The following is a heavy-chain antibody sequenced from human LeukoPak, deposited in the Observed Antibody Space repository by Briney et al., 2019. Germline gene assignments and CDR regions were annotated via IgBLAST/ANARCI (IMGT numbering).Heavy chain of an antibody. D-gene: IGHD6-13*01. J-gene: IGHJ3*02. Sequence: SETLSLTCTVSGGSISSYYWSWIRQPPGKGLEWIGYIYYSGSTNYNPSLKSRVTISVDTSKNQFSLKLSSVTAADTAVYYCAREAPWYSCSWYTEFDAFDIWGQGTMVTVSS. CDR1: GGSISSYY. CDR3: AREAPWYSCSWYTEFDAFDI. CDR2: IYYSGST. V-gene: IGHV4-59*01.